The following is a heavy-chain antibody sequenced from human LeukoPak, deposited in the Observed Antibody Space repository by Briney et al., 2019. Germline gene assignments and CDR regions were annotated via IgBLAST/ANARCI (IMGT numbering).Heavy chain of an antibody. V-gene: IGHV3-74*01. J-gene: IGHJ4*02. CDR2: INSDGSST. CDR3: ARGVGSGSRLRAGDY. CDR1: GFTFSSYW. D-gene: IGHD1-26*01. Sequence: GGSLRLSCAASGFTFSSYWMHWVRQAPGKGLVWVSRINSDGSSTYYADSVKGRFTISRDNSKNTLYLQMNSLRAEDTAVYYCARGVGSGSRLRAGDYWGQGTLVTVSS.